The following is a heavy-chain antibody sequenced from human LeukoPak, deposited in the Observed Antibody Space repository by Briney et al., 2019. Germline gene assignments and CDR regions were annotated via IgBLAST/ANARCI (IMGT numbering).Heavy chain of an antibody. CDR1: GYTFTGYY. CDR3: ARAPGSGYAFDS. V-gene: IGHV1-2*02. Sequence: ASVTVPCKASGYTFTGYYNHWVRQAPGQGLEWMGWINPDSGGTKSAQKFQGRVTMTRDTSINTAYMELSRLASDDTAVYYCARAPGSGYAFDSWGQGTQVTVSS. D-gene: IGHD5-12*01. J-gene: IGHJ4*02. CDR2: INPDSGGT.